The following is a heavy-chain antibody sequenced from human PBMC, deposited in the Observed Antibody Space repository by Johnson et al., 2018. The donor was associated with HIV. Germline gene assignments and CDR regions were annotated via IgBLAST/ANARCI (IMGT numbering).Heavy chain of an antibody. D-gene: IGHD5-18*01. V-gene: IGHV3-30*04. CDR1: GFTFSSYA. CDR2: LSYDGSNT. Sequence: QVQLVESGGGVVQPGRSLRLSCAASGFTFSSYAMPWVRQAPGKGLEWVAVLSYDGSNTYYADSVTGRFTISRDNSKNTLYLQMNSLRVEDTAVYYCARDHGQLWLLPAFDIWGQGTMVTVSS. CDR3: ARDHGQLWLLPAFDI. J-gene: IGHJ3*02.